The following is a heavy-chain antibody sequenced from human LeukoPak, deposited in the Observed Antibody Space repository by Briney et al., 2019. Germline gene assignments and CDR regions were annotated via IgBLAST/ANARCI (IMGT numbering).Heavy chain of an antibody. D-gene: IGHD6-19*01. CDR3: AKDTYSSGSYFDY. V-gene: IGHV3-9*01. CDR1: GFTFSSYA. J-gene: IGHJ4*02. CDR2: ISWNSGSI. Sequence: GGSLRLSCAASGFTFSSYALNWVRQAPGKGLEWVSGISWNSGSIGYADSVKGRFTISRDNAKNSLYLQMNSLRAEDTALYYCAKDTYSSGSYFDYWGQGTLVTVSS.